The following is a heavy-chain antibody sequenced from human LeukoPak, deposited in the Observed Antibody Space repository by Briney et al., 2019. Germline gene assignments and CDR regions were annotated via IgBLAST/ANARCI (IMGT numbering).Heavy chain of an antibody. D-gene: IGHD2-15*01. J-gene: IGHJ4*02. Sequence: SLRLSCTVSGFILSSYAMSWVRRAPGKGLEWVSATSSSDAGKYYADSVRGRFTISRDNSRNTMYLQMNSLRAEDAAVYYCAKAPVTSCRGAFCYPFDSWGQGTVVTVSS. CDR1: GFILSSYA. CDR3: AKAPVTSCRGAFCYPFDS. CDR2: TSSSDAGK. V-gene: IGHV3-23*01.